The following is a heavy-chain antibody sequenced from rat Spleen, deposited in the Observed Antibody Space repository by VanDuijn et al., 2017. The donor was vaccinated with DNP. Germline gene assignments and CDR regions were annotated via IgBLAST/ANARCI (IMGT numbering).Heavy chain of an antibody. CDR2: ITTSGGTT. V-gene: IGHV5-25*01. J-gene: IGHJ3*01. Sequence: EVQLVESGGGLVQPGRSLKLSCAASGFTFSDYYMAWVRQAPKKGLEWVAAITTSGGTTYYRDSVTGRFTIPRDNAASTLYLQMNSLRSEDSATYYCAIITAMSTSRGNWFGNWGQGTLVTVSS. CDR3: AIITAMSTSRGNWFGN. D-gene: IGHD1-2*01. CDR1: GFTFSDYY.